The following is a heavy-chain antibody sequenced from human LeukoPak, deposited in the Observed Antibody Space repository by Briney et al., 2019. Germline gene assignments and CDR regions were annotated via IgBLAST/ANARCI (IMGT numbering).Heavy chain of an antibody. CDR3: ARGPIFGVVYNWFDP. V-gene: IGHV4-4*07. CDR2: IYTSGST. J-gene: IGHJ5*02. D-gene: IGHD3-3*01. Sequence: SETLSLTCTVSGGSTSSYYWSWIRQPAGKGLEWIGRIYTSGSTNYNPSLKSRVTMSVDTSKNQFSLKLSSVTAADTAVYYCARGPIFGVVYNWFDPWGQGTLVTVSS. CDR1: GGSTSSYY.